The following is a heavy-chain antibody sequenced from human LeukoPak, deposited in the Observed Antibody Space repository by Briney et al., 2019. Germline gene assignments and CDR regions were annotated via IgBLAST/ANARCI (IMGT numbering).Heavy chain of an antibody. CDR1: GYSFTSYW. CDR2: IYPGDSDT. Sequence: GESLKISCKGSGYSFTSYWIGWVRQMPGKGLEWMGIIYPGDSDTRYSPSFQGQVTISADKSISTAYLQWSSLKASDTAMYYCARLRGYYDSSGPGFDYWGQGTLVTVSS. D-gene: IGHD3-22*01. V-gene: IGHV5-51*01. CDR3: ARLRGYYDSSGPGFDY. J-gene: IGHJ4*02.